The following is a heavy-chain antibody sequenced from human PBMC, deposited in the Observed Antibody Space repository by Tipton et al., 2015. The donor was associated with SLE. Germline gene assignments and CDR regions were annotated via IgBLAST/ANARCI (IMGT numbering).Heavy chain of an antibody. CDR2: IYSSGTT. Sequence: LRLSCTVSGGSITNYYWSWIRQPPGKGPECIGYIYSSGTTNYNPSLKSRVTISVDTSKNQFSLKLSSVTAADTAVYYCARSNWGSGNYDSWGQGTLVTVSS. CDR1: GGSITNYY. V-gene: IGHV4-59*01. J-gene: IGHJ4*02. CDR3: ARSNWGSGNYDS. D-gene: IGHD7-27*01.